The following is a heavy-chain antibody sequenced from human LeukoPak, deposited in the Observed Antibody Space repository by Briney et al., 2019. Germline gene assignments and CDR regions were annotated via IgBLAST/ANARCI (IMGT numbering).Heavy chain of an antibody. CDR1: GFTFSSYG. CDR3: AKGDSSSSGPPYYMDV. J-gene: IGHJ6*03. CDR2: ISGSGGST. D-gene: IGHD6-6*01. Sequence: GGSLRLSCAASGFTFSSYGMHWVRQAPGKGLEWVSAISGSGGSTYYADSVKGRFTISRDNSKNTLYLQMNSLRAEDTAVYCCAKGDSSSSGPPYYMDVWGKGTTVTVSS. V-gene: IGHV3-23*01.